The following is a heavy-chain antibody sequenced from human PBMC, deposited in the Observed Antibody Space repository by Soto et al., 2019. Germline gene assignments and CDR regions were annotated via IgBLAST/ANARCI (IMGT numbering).Heavy chain of an antibody. J-gene: IGHJ4*02. Sequence: SETLSLTCTVSGGSVNSARYYWSWIRQPPGKGLEWIAYIYYSGSTKYNSSLKSRVTISVDTSKNQFSLKLTSVTAADTAVCYCARVGVAVTGIDYWGPGTMVTVSS. D-gene: IGHD6-19*01. CDR1: GGSVNSARYY. CDR3: ARVGVAVTGIDY. CDR2: IYYSGST. V-gene: IGHV4-61*01.